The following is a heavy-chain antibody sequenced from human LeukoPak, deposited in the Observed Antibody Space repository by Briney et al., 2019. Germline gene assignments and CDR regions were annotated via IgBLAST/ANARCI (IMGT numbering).Heavy chain of an antibody. V-gene: IGHV1-69*01. CDR2: IIPIFGTA. Sequence: SVKVSCKASGGTFSSYAISWLRQAPGQGLEWMGGIIPIFGTANYAQKFQGRVTITADESTSTAYMELSSLRSEDTAVYYCARHRYFWSGYYYYYYYYMDVWGKGTTVTVSS. CDR1: GGTFSSYA. D-gene: IGHD3-3*01. CDR3: ARHRYFWSGYYYYYYYYMDV. J-gene: IGHJ6*03.